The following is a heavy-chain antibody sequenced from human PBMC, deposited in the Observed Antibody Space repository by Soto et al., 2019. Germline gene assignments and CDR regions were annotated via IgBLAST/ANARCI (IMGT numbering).Heavy chain of an antibody. CDR3: ATDGELRRFDY. CDR1: GGSISSGDYY. J-gene: IGHJ4*02. D-gene: IGHD1-7*01. V-gene: IGHV4-30-4*01. CDR2: IYYSGST. Sequence: SETLSLTCTVSGGSISSGDYYWSWSRQPPGKGLEYIGYIYYSGSTYYNPSLKSRVTISVDTSKDQFSLKLSSVTAADTAVYYCATDGELRRFDYWGQGTLVTVS.